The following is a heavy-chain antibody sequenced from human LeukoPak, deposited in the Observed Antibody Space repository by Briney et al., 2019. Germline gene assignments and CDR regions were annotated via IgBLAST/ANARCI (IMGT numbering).Heavy chain of an antibody. CDR2: IYYSGST. CDR3: ARDYSSGWYGL. D-gene: IGHD6-19*01. Sequence: SETLSLTCTVSGGSITSHYWSWIRQPPGKGLEWIGYIYYSGSTNYNPSLKSRVTISIDTSKKQFSLKLSSVTTADTAVYYCARDYSSGWYGLWGQGTLVTVSS. J-gene: IGHJ4*02. CDR1: GGSITSHY. V-gene: IGHV4-59*11.